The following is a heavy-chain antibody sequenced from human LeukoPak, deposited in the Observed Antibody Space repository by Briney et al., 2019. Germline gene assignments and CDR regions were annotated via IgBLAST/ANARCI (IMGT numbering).Heavy chain of an antibody. V-gene: IGHV3-23*01. CDR3: AKGPTVALYSYYFDY. J-gene: IGHJ4*02. Sequence: GGSLRLSCAASGLTFSSHALSWVRQAPGKGLEWVSSLSGSGYNTYYADSVKGRFTISRDNSKNTVYLQMNSLRAEDTAVYYCAKGPTVALYSYYFDYWGQGTLVTVSS. CDR1: GLTFSSHA. D-gene: IGHD2-21*01. CDR2: LSGSGYNT.